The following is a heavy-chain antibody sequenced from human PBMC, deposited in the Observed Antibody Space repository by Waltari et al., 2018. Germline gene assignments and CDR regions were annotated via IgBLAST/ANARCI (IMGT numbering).Heavy chain of an antibody. Sequence: QAQLVESGGGVVQPGRSLRLSCAASGFTFSNYGMTWVRQAPGKGLEWVALIWPDGSDDDYIDSVRGRFTISRDNAKNTLYLQMTSLRAEDTAVYYCARDSDSSGLHWYFDLWGRGTLVTVSS. CDR3: ARDSDSSGLHWYFDL. J-gene: IGHJ2*01. CDR1: GFTFSNYG. V-gene: IGHV3-33*01. D-gene: IGHD1-26*01. CDR2: IWPDGSDD.